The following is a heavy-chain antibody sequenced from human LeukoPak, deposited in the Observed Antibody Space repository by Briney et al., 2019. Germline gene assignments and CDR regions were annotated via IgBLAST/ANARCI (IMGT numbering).Heavy chain of an antibody. Sequence: GGSLRLSCTASGFTFSNYAMSWVRQAPGKGLEWVSTITGSGGNAYYADSVKGRSTIPRDNSKSTLYLQMNSLRPEDAAVYYCAKAAATGSGYYFEYWGQGALVTVSS. V-gene: IGHV3-23*01. CDR3: AKAAATGSGYYFEY. CDR1: GFTFSNYA. D-gene: IGHD6-13*01. J-gene: IGHJ4*02. CDR2: ITGSGGNA.